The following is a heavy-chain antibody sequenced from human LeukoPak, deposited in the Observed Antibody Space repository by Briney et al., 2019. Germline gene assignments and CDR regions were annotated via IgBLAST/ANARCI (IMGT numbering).Heavy chain of an antibody. CDR1: GYTFTNYF. D-gene: IGHD3-22*01. J-gene: IGHJ4*02. CDR2: INPSAGST. Sequence: GASVKVSCKASGYTFTNYFIHWVRQAPGQGLEWMGIINPSAGSTSYAQKFQGRVTMTRDTSTRTVYMELSSLSSEDTAVYYCATTDRGYYSQFYWGQGTLVTVSS. CDR3: ATTDRGYYSQFY. V-gene: IGHV1-46*01.